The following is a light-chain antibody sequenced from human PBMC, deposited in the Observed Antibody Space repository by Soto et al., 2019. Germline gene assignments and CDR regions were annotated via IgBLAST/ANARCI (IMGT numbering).Light chain of an antibody. J-gene: IGKJ1*01. CDR3: QKFNKSPWT. Sequence: EIILTQSPVTLSVSPGERATLSCRASQSVGSNLAWYQQKPGQAPRLLIYGASTRATGVPPRFSGSGSGTEFTLTISSLQSEDFAVYYCQKFNKSPWTFGQGTKVEIK. CDR2: GAS. CDR1: QSVGSN. V-gene: IGKV3-15*01.